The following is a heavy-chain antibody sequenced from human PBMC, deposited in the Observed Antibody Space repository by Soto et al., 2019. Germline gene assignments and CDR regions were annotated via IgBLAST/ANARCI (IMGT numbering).Heavy chain of an antibody. D-gene: IGHD5-18*01. Sequence: QVQLQQWGAGLLKPSETLSLTCAVYGGSFSGYYWSCIRQPPGKGLEWIGEINHSGSTNYNPSLKSRVTISVDTSKNQFSLKLSSVTAADTAVYYCARVGIQLWWRGWFDPWGQGTLVTVSS. CDR2: INHSGST. J-gene: IGHJ5*02. CDR1: GGSFSGYY. V-gene: IGHV4-34*01. CDR3: ARVGIQLWWRGWFDP.